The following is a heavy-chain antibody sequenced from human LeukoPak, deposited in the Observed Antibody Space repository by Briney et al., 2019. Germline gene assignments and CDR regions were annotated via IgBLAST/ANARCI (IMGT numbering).Heavy chain of an antibody. CDR1: GGSISSGGYY. J-gene: IGHJ6*02. CDR2: IYYSGST. Sequence: SQTLSLTCTVSGGSISSGGYYWSWIRQHPGKGLEWIVYIYYSGSTYYNPSLKSRVTISVDTSKNQFSLKLSSVTAADTAVYYCARRVVVPAATKHMDVWGQGTTVTVSS. V-gene: IGHV4-31*03. CDR3: ARRVVVPAATKHMDV. D-gene: IGHD2-2*01.